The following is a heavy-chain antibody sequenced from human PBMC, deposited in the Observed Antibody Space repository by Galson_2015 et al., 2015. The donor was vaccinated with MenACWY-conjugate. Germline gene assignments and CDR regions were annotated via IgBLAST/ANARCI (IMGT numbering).Heavy chain of an antibody. CDR3: VRESMLVVPTGFPGGYFDY. D-gene: IGHD3-22*01. CDR2: INPANGNT. V-gene: IGHV1-3*01. J-gene: IGHJ4*02. Sequence: SVKVSCKASGYTFTTYAMNWVRQAPGQGLEWMGWINPANGNTKYSQNFQGRLTFTRDTSATTVYMELSSLRSEDTAMFSCVRESMLVVPTGFPGGYFDYWGQGTLVTVSS. CDR1: GYTFTTYA.